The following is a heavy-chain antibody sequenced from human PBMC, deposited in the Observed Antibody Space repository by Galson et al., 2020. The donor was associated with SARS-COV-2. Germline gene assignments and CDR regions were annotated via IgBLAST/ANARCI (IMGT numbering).Heavy chain of an antibody. J-gene: IGHJ4*02. CDR2: INHSGTT. Sequence: QWYQREMETSETLSLTCAVYGGSFSGHSWSWIRQSPGKGLEWIGQINHSGTTSYNPSLETRVTISKDRSNDQISLNLTSVTAADTAVYYCARTNFRVTLDRGKSFYFDVWGQGSLVAVSS. D-gene: IGHD3-10*01. CDR3: ARTNFRVTLDRGKSFYFDV. V-gene: IGHV4-34*01. CDR1: GGSFSGHS.